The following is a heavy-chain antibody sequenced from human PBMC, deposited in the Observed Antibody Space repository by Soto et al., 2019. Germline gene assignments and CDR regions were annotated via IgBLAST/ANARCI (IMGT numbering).Heavy chain of an antibody. CDR1: GGSISTYGYY. CDR2: IHSSGNT. J-gene: IGHJ4*02. Sequence: SETLSLTCSVSGGSISTYGYYWSWIRQLPGKGLEWIGYIHSSGNTYYNPSLKSRVTISADTSKSQFSLMVTSVTAADTAVYYCAARGSYFAYWGQGALVTVS. D-gene: IGHD1-26*01. V-gene: IGHV4-31*03. CDR3: AARGSYFAY.